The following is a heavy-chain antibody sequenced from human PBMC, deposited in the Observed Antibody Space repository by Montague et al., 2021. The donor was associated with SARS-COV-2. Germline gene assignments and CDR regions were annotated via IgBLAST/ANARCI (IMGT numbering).Heavy chain of an antibody. CDR3: AREFRIELWQTNWYFGL. CDR1: GGSISSGGYY. Sequence: TLSLTCTVSGGSISSGGYYWSWIRQHPGKGLEWIGYIYYSGSTYYNPSLKSRVTISVDTSKNQFSLKLSSVTAADTAVYYCAREFRIELWQTNWYFGLWGRGTLVTASS. J-gene: IGHJ2*01. CDR2: IYYSGST. V-gene: IGHV4-31*03. D-gene: IGHD3-16*01.